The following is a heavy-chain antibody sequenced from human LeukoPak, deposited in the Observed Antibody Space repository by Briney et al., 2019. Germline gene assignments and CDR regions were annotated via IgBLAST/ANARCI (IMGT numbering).Heavy chain of an antibody. CDR3: AKGSRGSCSRTYCYPFDY. J-gene: IGHJ4*02. D-gene: IGHD2-2*01. CDR2: INHSGST. CDR1: GGSFSGYY. Sequence: SETLSLTCAVYGGSFSGYYWSWIRQPPGKGLEWIGEINHSGSTYYNPSLKSRVTISVDTSKNQFSLKLSSVTAADTAVYYCAKGSRGSCSRTYCYPFDYWGQGTLVTVSS. V-gene: IGHV4-34*01.